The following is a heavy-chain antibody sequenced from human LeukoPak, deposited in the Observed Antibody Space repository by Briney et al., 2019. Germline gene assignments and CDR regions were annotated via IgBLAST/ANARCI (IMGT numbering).Heavy chain of an antibody. Sequence: GGSLRLSCAASGFTFSSYAMSWVRQAPGKGLEWVSAISGSGGSTYCADSVKGRFTISRDNSKNTLYLQMNSLRAEDTAVYYCAKAPDYSKEVDYWGQGTLVTVSS. V-gene: IGHV3-23*01. J-gene: IGHJ4*02. CDR1: GFTFSSYA. CDR2: ISGSGGST. D-gene: IGHD4-11*01. CDR3: AKAPDYSKEVDY.